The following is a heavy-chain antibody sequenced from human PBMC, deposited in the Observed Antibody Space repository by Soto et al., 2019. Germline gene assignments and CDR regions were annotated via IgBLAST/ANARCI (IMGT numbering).Heavy chain of an antibody. CDR2: IYHSGST. J-gene: IGHJ5*02. V-gene: IGHV4-30-2*01. D-gene: IGHD3-10*01. CDR1: GGSISSGGYS. CDR3: ARVRGFGELPFQGWFDP. Sequence: SETLSLTCAVSGGSISSGGYSWSWIRQPPGKGLEWIGYIYHSGSTYYNPSLKSRVTISVDRSKNQFSLKLSSVTAADTAVYYCARVRGFGELPFQGWFDPWGQGTLVTVSS.